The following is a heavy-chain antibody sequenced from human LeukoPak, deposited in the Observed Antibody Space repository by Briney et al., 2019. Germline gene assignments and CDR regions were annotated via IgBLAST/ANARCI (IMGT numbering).Heavy chain of an antibody. Sequence: GGSLRLSCAASGFTFGNSWVHWVRQAPGKGLVWVSLINADGSTTTYADSVKGRFTISRDNARNTLSLQMTSLTIEDTAVYYCVVVVEPPDSDGFDVWGQGTMITVSS. J-gene: IGHJ3*01. V-gene: IGHV3-74*01. CDR2: INADGSTT. CDR1: GFTFGNSW. D-gene: IGHD1-14*01. CDR3: VVVVEPPDSDGFDV.